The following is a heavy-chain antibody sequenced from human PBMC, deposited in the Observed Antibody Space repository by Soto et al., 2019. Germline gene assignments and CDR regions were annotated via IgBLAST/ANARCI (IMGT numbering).Heavy chain of an antibody. V-gene: IGHV1-69*01. J-gene: IGHJ1*01. CDR2: IIPIFGTA. CDR3: ARGGPSVVVVAAIDEYFQH. Sequence: QVQLVQSGAEVKKPGSSVKVSCKASGGTFSSYAISWVRQAPGQGLEWMGGIIPIFGTANYAQKFQGRVTITADESTSAAYMELSSLRSEDTAVYYCARGGPSVVVVAAIDEYFQHWGQGTLVTVSS. D-gene: IGHD2-15*01. CDR1: GGTFSSYA.